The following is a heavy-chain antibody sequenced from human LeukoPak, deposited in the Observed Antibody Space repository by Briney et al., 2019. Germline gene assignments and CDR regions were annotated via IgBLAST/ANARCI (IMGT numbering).Heavy chain of an antibody. J-gene: IGHJ4*02. D-gene: IGHD3-22*01. CDR3: ARDTGDSSGY. V-gene: IGHV4-38-2*02. CDR1: GYSISSGYY. Sequence: SETLSLTCTVSGYSISSGYYWGWIRQPPGKGLEWIGSIYYSGSTYYNLSLKSRVTISVDTSKNQFSLKLSSVTAADTAIYYCARDTGDSSGYRGLGTLVTVSS. CDR2: IYYSGST.